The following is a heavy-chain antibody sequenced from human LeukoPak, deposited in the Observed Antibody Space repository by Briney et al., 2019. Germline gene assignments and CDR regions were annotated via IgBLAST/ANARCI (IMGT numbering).Heavy chain of an antibody. J-gene: IGHJ3*02. CDR3: ARIRNSMVRGVIIKGAFDI. V-gene: IGHV1-2*02. CDR2: INPNSGGT. Sequence: ASVKVSCKSSGYTFTGYYMRWVRQAPGQGLEWMEWINPNSGGTNYAQKFQGRVTMTRDTSISTAYMELSRLRSDDTAVYYCARIRNSMVRGVIIKGAFDIWGQGTMVTVSS. D-gene: IGHD3-10*01. CDR1: GYTFTGYY.